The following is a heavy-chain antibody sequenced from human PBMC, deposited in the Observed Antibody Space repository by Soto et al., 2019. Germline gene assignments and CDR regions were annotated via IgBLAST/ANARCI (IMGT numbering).Heavy chain of an antibody. CDR2: ISSSSSYI. CDR3: ARRRRSTSPSSYGMDV. J-gene: IGHJ6*02. D-gene: IGHD2-2*01. V-gene: IGHV3-21*01. Sequence: GGSLRLSCAASGFTFSSYSMNWVRQAPGKGLEWVSSISSSSSYIYYADSVKGRFTISRDNAKNSLYLQMNSLRAEDTAVYYCARRRRSTSPSSYGMDVWGQGTTVTVSS. CDR1: GFTFSSYS.